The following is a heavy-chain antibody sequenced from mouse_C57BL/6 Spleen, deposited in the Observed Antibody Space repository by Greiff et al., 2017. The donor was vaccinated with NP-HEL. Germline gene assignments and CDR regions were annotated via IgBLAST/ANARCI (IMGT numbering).Heavy chain of an antibody. D-gene: IGHD1-1*01. CDR2: ISSGGSYT. Sequence: DVQLVESGGDLVKPGGSLKLSCAASGFTFSSYGMSWVRQTPDKRLEWVATISSGGSYTYYPDSVKGRFTISRDNAKNTLYLQMSSLKSEDTAMYYCARHLHYYGSPYYFDYWGQGTTLTVSS. CDR1: GFTFSSYG. J-gene: IGHJ2*01. V-gene: IGHV5-6*01. CDR3: ARHLHYYGSPYYFDY.